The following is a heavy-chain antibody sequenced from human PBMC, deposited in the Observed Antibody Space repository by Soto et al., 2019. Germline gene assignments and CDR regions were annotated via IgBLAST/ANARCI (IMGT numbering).Heavy chain of an antibody. CDR1: GGSISSYY. CDR3: ARLSWVITMVRGVIIREYYFDY. Sequence: SETLSLTCTVSGGSISSYYWSWIRQPPGKGLEWIGYIYYSGSTNYNPSLKSRVTISVDTSKNQFSLKLSSVTAADTAVYYCARLSWVITMVRGVIIREYYFDYWGQGTLVTVSS. J-gene: IGHJ4*02. D-gene: IGHD3-10*01. CDR2: IYYSGST. V-gene: IGHV4-59*08.